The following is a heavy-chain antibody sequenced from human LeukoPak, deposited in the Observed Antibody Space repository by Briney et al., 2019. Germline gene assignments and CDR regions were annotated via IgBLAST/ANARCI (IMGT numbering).Heavy chain of an antibody. V-gene: IGHV4-34*01. D-gene: IGHD1-26*01. J-gene: IGHJ3*02. CDR2: INHSGST. Sequence: PGGSLRLSCGASGFTVNSNYMAWIRQPPGKGLGWIGEINHSGSTNYNPSLKSRVTISVDTSKNQFSLKLSSVTAADTGVYYCARDSGSYSDQSAFDIWGQGTMVTVSS. CDR3: ARDSGSYSDQSAFDI. CDR1: GFTVNSNY.